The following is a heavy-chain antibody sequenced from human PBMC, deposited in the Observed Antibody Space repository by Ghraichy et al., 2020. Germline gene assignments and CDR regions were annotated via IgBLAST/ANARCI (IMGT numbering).Heavy chain of an antibody. V-gene: IGHV1-18*01. CDR3: ARNFHKSGSYGSLIGN. CDR2: IRRSNGNT. CDR1: GYSFTSYD. D-gene: IGHD3-22*01. Sequence: ASVKVSCKASGYSFTSYDISWVRQAPGQGLEWMGWIRRSNGNTNYAQKFQGRVTMTIDTSTKTVYMELRSLRSDDTAVYYCARNFHKSGSYGSLIGNWGQGTLVTVSS. J-gene: IGHJ4*02.